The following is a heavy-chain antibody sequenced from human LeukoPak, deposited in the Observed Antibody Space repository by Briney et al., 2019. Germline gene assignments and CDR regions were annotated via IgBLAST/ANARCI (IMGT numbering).Heavy chain of an antibody. D-gene: IGHD3-22*01. CDR2: IYYSGST. J-gene: IGHJ5*02. Sequence: SETLSLTCTVPGGSISSSSYYWGWIRQPPGKGLEWIGSIYYSGSTYYNPSLKSRVTISVDASKNQFSLKLSSVTAADTAVYYCARLIVCWFDPWGQGTLVTVSS. V-gene: IGHV4-39*01. CDR1: GGSISSSSYY. CDR3: ARLIVCWFDP.